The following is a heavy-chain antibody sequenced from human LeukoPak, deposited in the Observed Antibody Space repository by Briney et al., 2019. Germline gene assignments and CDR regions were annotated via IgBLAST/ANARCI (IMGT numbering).Heavy chain of an antibody. CDR1: GGSISSYY. J-gene: IGHJ3*02. CDR2: IYYSGST. CDR3: AREDYGDYGAFDI. V-gene: IGHV4-59*01. D-gene: IGHD4-17*01. Sequence: SETLSLTCTVSGGSISSYYRSWIRQPPGKGLEWIGYIYYSGSTNYNPSLKSRVTISVDTSKNQFSLKLSSVTAADTAVYYCAREDYGDYGAFDIWGQGTMVTVSS.